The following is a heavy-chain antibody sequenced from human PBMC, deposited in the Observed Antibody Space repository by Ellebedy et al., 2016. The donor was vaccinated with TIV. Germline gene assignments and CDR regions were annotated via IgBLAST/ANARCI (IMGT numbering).Heavy chain of an antibody. CDR1: GYTFTGYG. CDR3: ARVGGSTPTLSSSWYNYYYGMVV. Sequence: ASVKVSCXASGYTFTGYGISWVRQAPGQGLEWMGWISAYNGNTNYAQKLQGRVTMTTDTSTSTAYMELRSLRSDDTAVYYCARVGGSTPTLSSSWYNYYYGMVVWGQGTTVTVSS. CDR2: ISAYNGNT. D-gene: IGHD6-13*01. J-gene: IGHJ6*02. V-gene: IGHV1-18*01.